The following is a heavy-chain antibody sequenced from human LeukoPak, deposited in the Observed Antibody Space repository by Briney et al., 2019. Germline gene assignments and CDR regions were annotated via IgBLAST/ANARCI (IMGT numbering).Heavy chain of an antibody. J-gene: IGHJ4*02. Sequence: GGSLRLSCAASGFSFRNSDMHWVRQAPGKGLEWVSSISDSGGSTYYADSVKGWFTISRDNSKNTLYLQMNSLRAEDTAVYYCAKRNYYFDYWGQGTLVTVSS. D-gene: IGHD1-14*01. CDR1: GFSFRNSD. CDR2: ISDSGGST. CDR3: AKRNYYFDY. V-gene: IGHV3-23*01.